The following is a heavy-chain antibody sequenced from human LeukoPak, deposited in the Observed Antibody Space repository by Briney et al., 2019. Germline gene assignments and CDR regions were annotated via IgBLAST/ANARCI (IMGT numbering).Heavy chain of an antibody. CDR1: GFTFSSYR. CDR3: ARKYDFDQ. Sequence: GGSLRLSSAASGFTFSSYRKHWVRQAPGKGLVWVSRINTDGTSTSYADSVKGRFTISRDNAKNTLYLQMNSLRAEDTAVYCYARKYDFDQWGQGTLVTVSS. CDR2: INTDGTST. J-gene: IGHJ4*02. V-gene: IGHV3-74*01.